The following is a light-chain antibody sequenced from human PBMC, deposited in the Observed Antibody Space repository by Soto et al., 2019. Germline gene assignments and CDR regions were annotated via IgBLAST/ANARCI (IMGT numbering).Light chain of an antibody. CDR1: QSVSTF. Sequence: EKVMTQSPATLPMPPEERATLSCRASQSVSTFLAWYQQKPGQAPRLLIYGASTRATRIPARFSGSGSGREFTLTFSCLQSEEFAVYYCQHYTNWPSWTFGQGTRV. CDR3: QHYTNWPSWT. J-gene: IGKJ1*01. CDR2: GAS. V-gene: IGKV3-15*01.